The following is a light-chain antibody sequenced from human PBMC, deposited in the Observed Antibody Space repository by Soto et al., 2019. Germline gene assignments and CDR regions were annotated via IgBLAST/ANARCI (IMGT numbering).Light chain of an antibody. CDR1: SSDVGNYKY. Sequence: QSALTQPASVSGSPGQSITISCTGTSSDVGNYKYVSWYQQHPGKAPKLMIYEVSNRPSGVSNRFSGSKSGNTASLTISGLQAEDETDYYCFSYTSSGTYVFGPGPKLTVL. CDR2: EVS. J-gene: IGLJ1*01. V-gene: IGLV2-14*01. CDR3: FSYTSSGTYV.